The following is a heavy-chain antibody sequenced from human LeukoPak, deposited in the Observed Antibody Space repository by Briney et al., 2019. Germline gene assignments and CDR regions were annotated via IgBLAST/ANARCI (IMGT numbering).Heavy chain of an antibody. CDR3: TTENWYVFEN. V-gene: IGHV3-7*04. CDR1: GFPFSSYW. J-gene: IGHJ4*02. D-gene: IGHD1-1*01. Sequence: PGGSLRLSCAASGFPFSSYWMAWVRQAPGKGLEWVATITLDGSDSYYVDSVKGRFTVSRDNAKSSLYLQMNSLRVEDTAVFYCTTENWYVFENWGQGSLVTVSS. CDR2: ITLDGSDS.